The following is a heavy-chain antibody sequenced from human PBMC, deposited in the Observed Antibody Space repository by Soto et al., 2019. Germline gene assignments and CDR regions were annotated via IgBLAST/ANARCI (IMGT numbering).Heavy chain of an antibody. J-gene: IGHJ5*02. CDR2: INHSGST. V-gene: IGHV4-34*01. CDR3: ARAFRTPAVPAAYREYWFDP. CDR1: GGSFSGYY. Sequence: SETLSLTCAVYGGSFSGYYLSWIRQHQGKGLEWIGEINHSGSTNYNPSLKSRVTISVDTSKNQFSLKLSSVTAADTAVYYCARAFRTPAVPAAYREYWFDPWGQGTLVTVSS. D-gene: IGHD2-2*01.